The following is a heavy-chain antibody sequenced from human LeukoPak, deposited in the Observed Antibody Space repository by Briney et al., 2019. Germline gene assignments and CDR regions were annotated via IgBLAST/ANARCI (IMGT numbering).Heavy chain of an antibody. CDR1: GYTFTGYY. J-gene: IGHJ5*02. CDR2: INPNSGGT. D-gene: IGHD2-15*01. CDR3: ARDSRYCSGGSCFFWFDP. Sequence: GASVKVSCKASGYTFTGYYMHWVRQAPGQGLEWMGRINPNSGGTNYAQKFQGRVTMTRDTSISTAYMEPSRLRSDDTAVYYCARDSRYCSGGSCFFWFDPWGQGTLVTVSS. V-gene: IGHV1-2*06.